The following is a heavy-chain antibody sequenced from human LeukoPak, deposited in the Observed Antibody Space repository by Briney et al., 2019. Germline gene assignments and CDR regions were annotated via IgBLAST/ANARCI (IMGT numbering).Heavy chain of an antibody. V-gene: IGHV4-34*01. CDR2: INHSGST. CDR3: ARGTGETYWYFDL. CDR1: GGSFSGYY. J-gene: IGHJ2*01. D-gene: IGHD1-1*01. Sequence: PSETLSLTCAVYGGSFSGYYWSWIRQPPGKGLEWIGEINHSGSTYYNPSLKSRVTISVDRSKNQFSLKLSSVTAADTAVYYCARGTGETYWYFDLWGRGTLVTVS.